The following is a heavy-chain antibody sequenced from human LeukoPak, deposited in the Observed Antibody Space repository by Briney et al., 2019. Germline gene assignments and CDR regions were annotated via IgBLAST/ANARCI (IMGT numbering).Heavy chain of an antibody. D-gene: IGHD2-2*01. CDR1: GYTYTSYD. J-gene: IGHJ6*02. CDR3: AIRYCSSTSCGPRAFYGMDV. Sequence: ASVKVSCKASGYTYTSYDINWVRQATGQGLEWTGWMNPNSGNTGYAQKFQGRVTMTRNTSISTAYMELSSLRSEDTAVYYCAIRYCSSTSCGPRAFYGMDVWGQGTTVTVSS. V-gene: IGHV1-8*01. CDR2: MNPNSGNT.